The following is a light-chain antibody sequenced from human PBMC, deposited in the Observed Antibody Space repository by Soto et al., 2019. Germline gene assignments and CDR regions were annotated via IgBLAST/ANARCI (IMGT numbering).Light chain of an antibody. J-gene: IGLJ2*01. CDR1: SSNIGTAYD. CDR2: GNT. V-gene: IGLV1-40*01. Sequence: QAVVTQPPSVSGAPGQRVTISCTGSSSNIGTAYDVHWYQQFPGVAPKLLIYGNTNRPSGVPDRFSGSRSGTSASLAITGLQAEDEADYYCQTYDISLSSVVFGGGTKLT. CDR3: QTYDISLSSVV.